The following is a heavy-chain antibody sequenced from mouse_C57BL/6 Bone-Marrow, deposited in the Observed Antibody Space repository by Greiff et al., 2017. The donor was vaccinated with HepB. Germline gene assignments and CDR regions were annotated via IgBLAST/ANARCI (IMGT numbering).Heavy chain of an antibody. V-gene: IGHV5-12*01. Sequence: EVQGVESGGGLVQPGGSLKLSCAASGFSFSDYYMYWVRRTPEKMLEWVAYISNGGGSTYYPHTVKGRYTFSRDNAENTLYLQLSRLKSEDTARYCCARVFYYYNYGLAYWGQGTLVTVSA. CDR1: GFSFSDYY. J-gene: IGHJ3*01. CDR2: ISNGGGST. CDR3: ARVFYYYNYGLAY. D-gene: IGHD2-1*01.